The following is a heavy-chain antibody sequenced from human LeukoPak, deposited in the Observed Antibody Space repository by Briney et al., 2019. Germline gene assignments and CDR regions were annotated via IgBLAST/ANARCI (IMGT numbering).Heavy chain of an antibody. J-gene: IGHJ4*02. V-gene: IGHV1-46*01. CDR1: GYTFTSYY. CDR2: INPSGGST. D-gene: IGHD4-23*01. Sequence: GASVKVSCKASGYTFTSYYMHWVRQAPGQGRGWMGIINPSGGSTSYGQRFQGRVTMTRDTSTSTVYMELSSPRSEDTPVYYCASATTVVNPFDYWGQATLVTVSS. CDR3: ASATTVVNPFDY.